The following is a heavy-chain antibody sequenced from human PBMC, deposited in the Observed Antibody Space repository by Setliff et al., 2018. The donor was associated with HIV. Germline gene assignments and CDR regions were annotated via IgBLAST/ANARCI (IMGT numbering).Heavy chain of an antibody. J-gene: IGHJ4*02. V-gene: IGHV1-69*13. Sequence: SVKVSCKSSGDTFSSYPITWVRQAPGQGLEWMGGIIPSLGTANYAQRFQGRVTFTADESTTTVYMELSSLRSEDTAMYYCARDAGYSGSAWNYWGQGALVTVSS. CDR2: IIPSLGTA. CDR3: ARDAGYSGSAWNY. CDR1: GDTFSSYP. D-gene: IGHD5-12*01.